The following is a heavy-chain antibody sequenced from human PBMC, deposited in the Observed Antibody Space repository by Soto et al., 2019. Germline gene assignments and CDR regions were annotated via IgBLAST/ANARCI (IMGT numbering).Heavy chain of an antibody. D-gene: IGHD6-6*01. CDR3: ARAGGSSLFFDY. Sequence: PSETLSLTCTVSGGSISSYYWSWIRQPPGKGLEWIGYIYYSGSTNYNPSLKSRVTISVDTSKNQFSLKLSSVTAADTAVYYCARAGGSSLFFDYRGQGTLVTVSS. V-gene: IGHV4-59*01. CDR1: GGSISSYY. J-gene: IGHJ4*02. CDR2: IYYSGST.